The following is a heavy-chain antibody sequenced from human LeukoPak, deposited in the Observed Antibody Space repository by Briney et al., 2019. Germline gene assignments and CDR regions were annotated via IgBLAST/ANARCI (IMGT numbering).Heavy chain of an antibody. CDR1: GGSISSYY. Sequence: SETLSLTCTVSGGSISSYYWSWIRQPPGKGLEWIGYIYYSGTTNYNPSLKSRVTISVDTSKNKFSLKRRSVTAADTAVDYCARNRGTPATPVPDYWGQGTLVTVSS. D-gene: IGHD1-1*01. J-gene: IGHJ4*02. CDR2: IYYSGTT. V-gene: IGHV4-59*01. CDR3: ARNRGTPATPVPDY.